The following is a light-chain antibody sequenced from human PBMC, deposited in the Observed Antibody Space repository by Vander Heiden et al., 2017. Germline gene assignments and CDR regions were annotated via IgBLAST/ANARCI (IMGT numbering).Light chain of an antibody. J-gene: IGKJ2*01. V-gene: IGKV3-11*01. CDR3: QQRSNWQYT. Sequence: EIVLTQSPATLSLSPGERATLSCSASQSVSSYLAWYQQKPGQAPRLLIYDASNRATGIPARFSGSGSGTDFTLTISSLEPEDFAVYYCQQRSNWQYTFGQGTKPEIK. CDR1: QSVSSY. CDR2: DAS.